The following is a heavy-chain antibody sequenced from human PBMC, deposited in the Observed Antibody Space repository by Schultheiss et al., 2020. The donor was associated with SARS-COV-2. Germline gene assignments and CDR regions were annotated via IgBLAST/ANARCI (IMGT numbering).Heavy chain of an antibody. J-gene: IGHJ4*02. CDR2: IIPIFGTA. D-gene: IGHD3-10*01. CDR3: ARGTYYYGSGSYWRPFDY. Sequence: SVKVSCKASGYTFTSYGISWVRQAPGQGLEWMGGIIPIFGTANYAQKFQGRVTITADKSTSTAYMELSSLRSEDTAVYYCARGTYYYGSGSYWRPFDYWAREPWSPSPQ. V-gene: IGHV1-69*06. CDR1: GYTFTSYG.